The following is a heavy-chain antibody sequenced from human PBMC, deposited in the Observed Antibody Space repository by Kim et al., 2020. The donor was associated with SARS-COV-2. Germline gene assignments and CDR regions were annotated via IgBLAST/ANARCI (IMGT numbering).Heavy chain of an antibody. CDR1: GFTFSDYY. CDR2: ISSSGSTI. Sequence: GGSLRLSCAASGFTFSDYYMSWIRQAPGKGLEWVSYISSSGSTIYYADSVKGRFTISRDNAKNSLYLQMNSLRAEDTAVYYCARFLLPIPRAGVGGYYYYSGMDVWGKGTTVTASS. CDR3: ARFLLPIPRAGVGGYYYYSGMDV. V-gene: IGHV3-11*01. J-gene: IGHJ6*04. D-gene: IGHD2-2*02.